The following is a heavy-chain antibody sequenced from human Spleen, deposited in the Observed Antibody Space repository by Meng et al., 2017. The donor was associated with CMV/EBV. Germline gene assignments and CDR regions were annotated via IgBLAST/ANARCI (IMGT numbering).Heavy chain of an antibody. Sequence: GQRKGPGPGLVKPPPTLSLTCTVSGGSISSGDYYWSWIRQPPGKGLEWIGYIYYSGSTYYNPSLKSRVTISVDTSKNQFSLKLSSVTAADTAVYYCARDATYSSSWQYYFDYWGQGTLVTVSS. J-gene: IGHJ4*02. V-gene: IGHV4-30-4*08. CDR1: GGSISSGDYY. D-gene: IGHD6-13*01. CDR3: ARDATYSSSWQYYFDY. CDR2: IYYSGST.